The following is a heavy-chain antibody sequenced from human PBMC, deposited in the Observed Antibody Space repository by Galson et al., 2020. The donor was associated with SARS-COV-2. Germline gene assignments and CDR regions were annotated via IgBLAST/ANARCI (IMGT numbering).Heavy chain of an antibody. Sequence: SETLSLTCAVYGGSFSGYYWSWIRQPPGKGLEWIGEINHSGSTNYNPSLKSRVTISVDTSKNQFSLKLSSVTAADTAVYYCASLTTVTTPHNYYYYGMDVWGQGTTVTVSS. J-gene: IGHJ6*02. CDR2: INHSGST. V-gene: IGHV4-34*01. CDR3: ASLTTVTTPHNYYYYGMDV. CDR1: GGSFSGYY. D-gene: IGHD4-17*01.